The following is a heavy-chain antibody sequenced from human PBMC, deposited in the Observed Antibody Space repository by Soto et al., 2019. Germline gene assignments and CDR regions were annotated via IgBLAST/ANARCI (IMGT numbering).Heavy chain of an antibody. CDR3: DRIRNYYGSGNYLDY. Sequence: SETLSLTCTVSGGSISSGDYYWSWIRQPPGKGLEWIGYIYYSGSTYYNPSLKSRVTISVDTSKNQFSLKLSSVTAADTAVYYCDRIRNYYGSGNYLDYWGQGTLVTVSS. CDR2: IYYSGST. D-gene: IGHD3-10*01. J-gene: IGHJ4*02. V-gene: IGHV4-30-4*01. CDR1: GGSISSGDYY.